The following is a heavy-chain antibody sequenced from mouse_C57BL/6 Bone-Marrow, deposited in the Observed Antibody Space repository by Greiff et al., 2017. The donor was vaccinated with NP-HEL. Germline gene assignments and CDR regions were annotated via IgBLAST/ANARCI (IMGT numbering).Heavy chain of an antibody. V-gene: IGHV5-6*03. Sequence: EVKLVESGGGLVKPGGSLKLSCAASGFTFSSYGMSWVRQTPDKRLEWVATISSGGSYTYYPDSVKGRFTISRDNAKNTLYLQMSSLKSEDTAMYYCARHDYYGSTLFAYWGQGTLVTVSA. CDR2: ISSGGSYT. CDR3: ARHDYYGSTLFAY. CDR1: GFTFSSYG. D-gene: IGHD1-1*01. J-gene: IGHJ3*01.